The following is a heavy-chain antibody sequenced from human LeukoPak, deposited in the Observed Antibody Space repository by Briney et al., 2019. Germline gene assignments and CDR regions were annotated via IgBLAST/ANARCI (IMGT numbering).Heavy chain of an antibody. V-gene: IGHV3-15*01. CDR1: GFTFSNAW. Sequence: GGSLRLSCAASGFTFSNAWMSWVRQAPGKGLEWVGRIKSKTDGGTTDYAAPVKGRFTISRDDSKNTLYLQMNSLKTEDTAVYYCTTGRRTGWYYYYMDVWGKGTTVTVSS. J-gene: IGHJ6*03. CDR2: IKSKTDGGTT. D-gene: IGHD2-15*01. CDR3: TTGRRTGWYYYYMDV.